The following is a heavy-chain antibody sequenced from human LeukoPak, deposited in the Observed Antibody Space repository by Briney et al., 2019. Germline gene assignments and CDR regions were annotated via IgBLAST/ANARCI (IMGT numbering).Heavy chain of an antibody. Sequence: ASVKVSCKASGYTFTGYYMHWVRQAPGQGLEWMGWMNPNSGNTGYAQKFQGRVTMTRNTSISTAYMELSSLRSEDTAVYYCARGPPYSSSWYGTFDYWGQGTLVTVSS. CDR3: ARGPPYSSSWYGTFDY. CDR2: MNPNSGNT. J-gene: IGHJ4*02. D-gene: IGHD6-13*01. CDR1: GYTFTGYY. V-gene: IGHV1-8*02.